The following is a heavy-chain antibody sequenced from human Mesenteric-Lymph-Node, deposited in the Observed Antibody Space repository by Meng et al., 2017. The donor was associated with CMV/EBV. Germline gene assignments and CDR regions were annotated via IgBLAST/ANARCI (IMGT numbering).Heavy chain of an antibody. J-gene: IGHJ6*02. CDR2: INSDGSST. CDR3: AREHYYDSSGYYRQYYYYYYGMDV. V-gene: IGHV3-74*01. CDR1: GFTFSSYW. D-gene: IGHD3-22*01. Sequence: GGSLRLSCAASGFTFSSYWMHRVRQAPGKGLVWVSRINSDGSSTSYADSVKGRFTISRDNAKNTLYLQMNSLRAEDTAVYYCAREHYYDSSGYYRQYYYYYYGMDVWGQGTTVTVSS.